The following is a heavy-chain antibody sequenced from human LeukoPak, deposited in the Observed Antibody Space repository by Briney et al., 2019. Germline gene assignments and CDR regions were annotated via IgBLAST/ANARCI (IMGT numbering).Heavy chain of an antibody. J-gene: IGHJ4*02. Sequence: SETLSLTCTVSGGSISSYYWSWIRQPPGKGLEWIGYFSYSGTTNYSLSLKSRVTISVDTSKNQFSLKLSSVTAADTAVYYCARRGNYFDYWGQGTLVTVSS. CDR3: ARRGNYFDY. D-gene: IGHD1-26*01. CDR2: FSYSGTT. CDR1: GGSISSYY. V-gene: IGHV4-59*08.